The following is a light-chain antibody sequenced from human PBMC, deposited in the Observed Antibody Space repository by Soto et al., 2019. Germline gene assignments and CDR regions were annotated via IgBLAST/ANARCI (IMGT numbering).Light chain of an antibody. CDR3: SSYTSSSPYV. V-gene: IGLV2-14*01. J-gene: IGLJ1*01. CDR2: DVS. Sequence: QSVLTQPASVSGSHLQSSTIFCTGTSSDVGGYNYVSWYQQHPGKAPKLMIYDVSNRPSGVSNRFSGSKSGNTASLTISGLQAEDEADYYCSSYTSSSPYVFGTGTKVPVL. CDR1: SSDVGGYNY.